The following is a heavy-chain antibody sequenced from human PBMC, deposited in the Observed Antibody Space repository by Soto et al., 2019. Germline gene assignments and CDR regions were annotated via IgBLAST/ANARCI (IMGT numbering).Heavy chain of an antibody. CDR2: IDPSDSYT. CDR3: ARDYSVEMATIRHPLGAYYYGMDV. D-gene: IGHD5-12*01. CDR1: GYSFTSYW. J-gene: IGHJ6*02. V-gene: IGHV5-10-1*01. Sequence: PGESLKISCKGSGYSFTSYWISWVRQMPGKGLEWMGRIDPSDSYTNYSPSFQGHVTISADKSISTAYLQWSSLKASDTAMYYCARDYSVEMATIRHPLGAYYYGMDVWGQGTTVTV.